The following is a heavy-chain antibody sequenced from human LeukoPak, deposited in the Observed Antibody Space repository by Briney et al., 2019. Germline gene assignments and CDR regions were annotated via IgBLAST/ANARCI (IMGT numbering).Heavy chain of an antibody. CDR2: ISSSSSYT. V-gene: IGHV3-21*05. CDR1: GFTFSSYG. CDR3: ARDGVRNYDTSA. Sequence: GRSLRLSCAASGFTFSSYGMHWVRQAPGKGLEWVSYISSSSSYTNYADSVKGRFTISRDNAKDSLYLQMNSLRAEDTAVYYCARDGVRNYDTSAWGQGTLVTVSS. J-gene: IGHJ5*02. D-gene: IGHD3-22*01.